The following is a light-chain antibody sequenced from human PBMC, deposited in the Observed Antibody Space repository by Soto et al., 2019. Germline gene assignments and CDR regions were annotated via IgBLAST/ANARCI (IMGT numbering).Light chain of an antibody. CDR3: CSYVGSFTGV. CDR1: SSDVGGYNF. J-gene: IGLJ2*01. CDR2: DVS. Sequence: QSALTQPASVSGSPGQSITISCTGTSSDVGGYNFVSWYQQHPGKTPKLMIYDVSQRPSGVPDRFSGSKSGNTASLTISGLQAEDEADYYCCSYVGSFTGVFGGGTKLTVL. V-gene: IGLV2-11*01.